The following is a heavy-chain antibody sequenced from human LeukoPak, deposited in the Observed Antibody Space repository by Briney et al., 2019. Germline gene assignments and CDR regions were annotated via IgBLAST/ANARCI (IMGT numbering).Heavy chain of an antibody. CDR3: AKDYDWVKEDWFDP. J-gene: IGHJ5*02. CDR1: GFTFSNYA. Sequence: GRSLRLSCAASGFTFSNYAMSWVRHTPDRVLEWVAFIRYDGSNKYYADSVKGRFTISRDNSKNTLYLQMNSLRAEDTAVYYCAKDYDWVKEDWFDPWGQGTLVTVSS. CDR2: IRYDGSNK. V-gene: IGHV3-30*02. D-gene: IGHD1-1*01.